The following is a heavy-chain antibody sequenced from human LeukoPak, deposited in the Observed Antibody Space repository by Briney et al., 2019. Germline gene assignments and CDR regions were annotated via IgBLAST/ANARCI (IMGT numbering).Heavy chain of an antibody. CDR1: GYTLTELS. Sequence: ASVKVSCKVSGYTLTELSMHWVRQAPGKGLEWMGGFDPEDGETIYAQKFQGRVTMTEDTSTDTAYMELSSLRSEDTAVYYWSTSPPITMVRGVTYYFDYWGQGTLVTVSS. V-gene: IGHV1-24*01. J-gene: IGHJ4*02. CDR2: FDPEDGET. CDR3: STSPPITMVRGVTYYFDY. D-gene: IGHD3-10*01.